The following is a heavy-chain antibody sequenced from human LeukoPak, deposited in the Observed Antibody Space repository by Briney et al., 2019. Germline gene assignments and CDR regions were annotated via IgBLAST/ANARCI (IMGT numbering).Heavy chain of an antibody. D-gene: IGHD3-10*01. CDR1: GDSVSGSSIA. CDR2: TYYASKRYN. V-gene: IGHV6-1*01. Sequence: SQTLSLTCAISGDSVSGSSIAWNWIRQSPSGGLEWLGRTYYASKRYNDYATSVKSRITVNPDTSENQFSLQLNSVTPEDTAVYYCARGRVSAFDIWGQGTMVTVSS. CDR3: ARGRVSAFDI. J-gene: IGHJ3*02.